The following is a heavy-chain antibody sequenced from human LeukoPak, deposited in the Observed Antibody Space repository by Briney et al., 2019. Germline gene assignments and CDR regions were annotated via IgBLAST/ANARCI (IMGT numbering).Heavy chain of an antibody. D-gene: IGHD6-6*01. J-gene: IGHJ6*02. Sequence: ASVKVSCKASGYTFTSYYMHWVRQAPGQGLEWMGGINPIFGTANYAQKFQGRVTITADESTSTAYMELSSLRSEDTAVYYCARSSEYYYGMDVWGQGTTVTVSS. V-gene: IGHV1-69*13. CDR2: INPIFGTA. CDR3: ARSSEYYYGMDV. CDR1: GYTFTSYY.